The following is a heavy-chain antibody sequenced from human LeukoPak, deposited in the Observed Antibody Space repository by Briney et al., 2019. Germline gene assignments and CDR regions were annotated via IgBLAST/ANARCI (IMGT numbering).Heavy chain of an antibody. Sequence: GGSLRLSCAASGFTFSSYGMRWVRQAPGKGLEWVAVISYDGSNKYYADSVKGRFTISRDNSKNTLYLQMNSLRAEDTAVYYCAIIPVDGYNQADGYWGQGTLVTVSS. J-gene: IGHJ4*02. V-gene: IGHV3-30*03. D-gene: IGHD5-24*01. CDR2: ISYDGSNK. CDR1: GFTFSSYG. CDR3: AIIPVDGYNQADGY.